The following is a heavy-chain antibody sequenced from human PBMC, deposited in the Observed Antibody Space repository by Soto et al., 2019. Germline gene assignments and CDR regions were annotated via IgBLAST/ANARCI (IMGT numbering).Heavy chain of an antibody. V-gene: IGHV3-21*01. J-gene: IGHJ4*02. Sequence: GGSLRPSCAASGFTFSSYSMNWVRQAPGKGLEWVSSISSSSSYIYYADSVKGRFTISRDNAKNSLYLQMNSLRAEDTAVYYCAKDYSGGDSSGYYGSYYFDYWGQGTLVTVSS. CDR1: GFTFSSYS. D-gene: IGHD3-22*01. CDR3: AKDYSGGDSSGYYGSYYFDY. CDR2: ISSSSSYI.